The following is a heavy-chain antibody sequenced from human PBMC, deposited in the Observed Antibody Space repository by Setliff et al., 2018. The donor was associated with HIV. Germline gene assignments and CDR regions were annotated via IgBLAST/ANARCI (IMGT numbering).Heavy chain of an antibody. D-gene: IGHD2-2*01. V-gene: IGHV4-34*01. CDR2: VFDSGSV. CDR3: ARGRDCDSSNCLLRYYYNYGLDV. J-gene: IGHJ6*02. CDR1: GGSLSYYY. Sequence: SETLSLTCSIYGGSLSYYYWSWLRQSPGKVLEWIGAVFDSGSVNYNPSLKSRVTIPVDTSKKEFSLNLASVTAADTAVYFCARGRDCDSSNCLLRYYYNYGLDVWGQGTTVTVSS.